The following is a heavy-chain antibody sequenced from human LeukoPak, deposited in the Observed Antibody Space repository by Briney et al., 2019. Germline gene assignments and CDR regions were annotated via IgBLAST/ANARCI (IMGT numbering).Heavy chain of an antibody. CDR1: GFSLNTNGVG. CDR3: AHITVRLSEWLPRRTFDF. Sequence: SGPTLVKPTQTLTLTCTFSGFSLNTNGVGVGWIRQPPGKALESLALIYWDDDERLSPSLKSRLSITKDPSRNQVVLTMTNMDPVDTATYFCAHITVRLSEWLPRRTFDFWGQGILVTVSS. J-gene: IGHJ4*02. CDR2: IYWDDDE. V-gene: IGHV2-5*02. D-gene: IGHD3-16*02.